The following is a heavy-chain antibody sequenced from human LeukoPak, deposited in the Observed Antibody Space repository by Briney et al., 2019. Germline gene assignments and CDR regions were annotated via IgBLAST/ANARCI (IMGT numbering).Heavy chain of an antibody. CDR3: ARGRETLYDYVWGSYRYTVDWFDP. D-gene: IGHD3-16*02. CDR2: IYYSRST. Sequence: SQTLSLTCTVSGGSISSYYWSWIRQPPGKELERIGYIYYSRSTNYNPSLKSRVTISVDTSKNQFSLKLSSVTAADTAVYYCARGRETLYDYVWGSYRYTVDWFDPWGQGTLVTVSS. J-gene: IGHJ5*02. CDR1: GGSISSYY. V-gene: IGHV4-59*08.